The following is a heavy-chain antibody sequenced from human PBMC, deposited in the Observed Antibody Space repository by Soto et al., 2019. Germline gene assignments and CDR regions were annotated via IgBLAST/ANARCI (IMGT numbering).Heavy chain of an antibody. Sequence: EVRLLESGGGLAQPGGSLRLSCATSGFTFSSYEMHWVRQAPGRGLAWVSHISGRSDTIDYADSVKGRFTISRDNAKKSVYLQMNSLRAEDTAGYYGVATVVGLGGLDHWCLGTLVTVSS. CDR3: VATVVGLGGLDH. CDR2: ISGRSDTI. D-gene: IGHD6-19*01. V-gene: IGHV3-48*03. J-gene: IGHJ4*02. CDR1: GFTFSSYE.